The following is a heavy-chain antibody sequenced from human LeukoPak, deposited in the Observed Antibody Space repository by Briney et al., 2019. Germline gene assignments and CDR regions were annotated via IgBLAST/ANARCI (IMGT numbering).Heavy chain of an antibody. Sequence: GGSLRLSCAASGFTFSSYFIHWVRQGPGKALVWVSRIGSDGSSASSADSVKGRFTISRDSAKNTVFLQMSSLRADDTAVYYCAKVDSFWYFDLWGRGTLVTVSS. J-gene: IGHJ2*01. D-gene: IGHD3-9*01. CDR2: IGSDGSSA. V-gene: IGHV3-74*01. CDR3: AKVDSFWYFDL. CDR1: GFTFSSYF.